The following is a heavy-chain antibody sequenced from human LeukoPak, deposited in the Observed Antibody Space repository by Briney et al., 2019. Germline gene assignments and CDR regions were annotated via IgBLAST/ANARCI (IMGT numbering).Heavy chain of an antibody. J-gene: IGHJ6*03. Sequence: DSIQGRFTISRDNAENSLYLQMNSLRAEDTAVYYCARESIVGAWDYYYYMDVWGKGTTVTVSS. V-gene: IGHV3-21*06. D-gene: IGHD1-26*01. CDR3: ARESIVGAWDYYYYMDV.